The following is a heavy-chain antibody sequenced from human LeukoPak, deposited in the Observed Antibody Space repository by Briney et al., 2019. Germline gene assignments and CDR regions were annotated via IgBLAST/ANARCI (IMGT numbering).Heavy chain of an antibody. D-gene: IGHD3-9*01. CDR2: INPNSGGT. CDR3: ARSRGGDWLLTHEAFDI. J-gene: IGHJ3*02. V-gene: IGHV1-2*02. Sequence: GASVKVSCKASGYTFTGYYMHWVRQAPGQGLEWMGWINPNSGGTNYAQKFQGRVTMTRDTSISTAYMELSRLRSDDTAVYYCARSRGGDWLLTHEAFDIWGQGTMVTVSS. CDR1: GYTFTGYY.